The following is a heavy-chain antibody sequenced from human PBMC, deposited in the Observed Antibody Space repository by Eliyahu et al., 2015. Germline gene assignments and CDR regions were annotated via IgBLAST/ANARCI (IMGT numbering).Heavy chain of an antibody. D-gene: IGHD6-19*01. CDR1: GFTXGGHG. CDR3: ARYSSDWGFDY. CDR2: IASDESEK. J-gene: IGHJ4*02. V-gene: IGHV3-33*05. Sequence: QVQLVESGGGVVLPGRSLRXFCAASGFTXGGHGRHWVRQAPGKGLXWTANIASDESEKNYADSVKGRFTVSRDNSKDTLDLQMNSLRAEDTAVYYCARYSSDWGFDYWGQGILVIVSS.